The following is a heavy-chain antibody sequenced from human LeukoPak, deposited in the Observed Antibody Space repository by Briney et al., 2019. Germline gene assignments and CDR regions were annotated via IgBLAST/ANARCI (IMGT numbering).Heavy chain of an antibody. Sequence: PSETLSLTCTASGGSISSSGYYWGWIRQPPGRGLEWIASINYSGTTYYNPSLKSRVTISEDRSKNQFSLKLSSVTAADTAVYYCARLRDGRWLLEYWGQGTLVTVSS. J-gene: IGHJ4*02. CDR2: INYSGTT. CDR1: GGSISSSGYY. D-gene: IGHD5-24*01. V-gene: IGHV4-39*01. CDR3: ARLRDGRWLLEY.